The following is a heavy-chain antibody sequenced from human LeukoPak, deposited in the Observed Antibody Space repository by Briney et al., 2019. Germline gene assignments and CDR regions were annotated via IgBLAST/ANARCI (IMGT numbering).Heavy chain of an antibody. CDR3: ARESAVAGTIFDY. V-gene: IGHV3-11*01. J-gene: IGHJ4*02. D-gene: IGHD6-19*01. Sequence: GGSLRLSCAASGFTFSDFYMSWLRQAPGKGLVWVSYLSSSGSTIYYADSVKGRFTISRDNAKNSLYLQMNSLRAEDTAVYYCARESAVAGTIFDYWGQGTLVTVSS. CDR2: LSSSGSTI. CDR1: GFTFSDFY.